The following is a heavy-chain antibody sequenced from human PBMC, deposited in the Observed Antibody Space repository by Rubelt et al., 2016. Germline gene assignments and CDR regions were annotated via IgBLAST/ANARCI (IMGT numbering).Heavy chain of an antibody. Sequence: QVQLVQSGAEVKKPGASVKVSCKASGYTFTSSGISWVRQAPGQGLEWMGWISAYNGNTNYAQKLKGRVTMPTDTSTRTAYMELRSLRSDDTAVYDWARDSGSPRGGGHDYWGQGTLVTVSS. CDR2: ISAYNGNT. J-gene: IGHJ4*02. CDR3: ARDSGSPRGGGHDY. V-gene: IGHV1-18*01. D-gene: IGHD1-26*01. CDR1: GYTFTSSG.